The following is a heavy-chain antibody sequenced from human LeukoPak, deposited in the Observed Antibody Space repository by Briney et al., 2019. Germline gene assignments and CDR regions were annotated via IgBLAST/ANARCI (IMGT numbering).Heavy chain of an antibody. D-gene: IGHD5-12*01. CDR2: IYYSGST. Sequence: SQTVSLTCTVSGGSISRGGYYWSWIRQHPGKGLEWIGYIYYSGSTYYNPSLKSRVTISVDTSKNQFSLKLSSVTAADTAVYYCAREMATANWFDPWGQGTLVTVSS. CDR1: GGSISRGGYY. CDR3: AREMATANWFDP. J-gene: IGHJ5*02. V-gene: IGHV4-31*03.